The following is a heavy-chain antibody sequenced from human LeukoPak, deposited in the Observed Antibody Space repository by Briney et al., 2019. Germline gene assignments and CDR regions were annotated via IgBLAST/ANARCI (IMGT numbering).Heavy chain of an antibody. V-gene: IGHV1-2*02. Sequence: ASVKVSCKASGYTFTGYYMHWVRQAPGQGLEWMGWINPNSGGTNYAQKFQGRVTMTRDTSISTAYMELSRLRSDDTAVYYCARDFTYDSSGYYYPSYFDYWGQGTLVTVSS. CDR2: INPNSGGT. J-gene: IGHJ4*02. CDR3: ARDFTYDSSGYYYPSYFDY. D-gene: IGHD3-22*01. CDR1: GYTFTGYY.